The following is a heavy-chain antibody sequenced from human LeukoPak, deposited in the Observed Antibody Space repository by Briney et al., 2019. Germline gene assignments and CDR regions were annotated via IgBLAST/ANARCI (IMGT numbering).Heavy chain of an antibody. CDR1: GGSISSSSYY. V-gene: IGHV4-39*01. Sequence: SETLSLTCTVSGGSISSSSYYWGWIRQPPGKGLEWIGSIYYSGSTYYNPSLKSRVTISVDTSKNQFSLKLSSATAADTAVYYCARQKSRDIVVVVAARGYNWFDPWGQGTLVTVSS. CDR3: ARQKSRDIVVVVAARGYNWFDP. J-gene: IGHJ5*02. CDR2: IYYSGST. D-gene: IGHD2-15*01.